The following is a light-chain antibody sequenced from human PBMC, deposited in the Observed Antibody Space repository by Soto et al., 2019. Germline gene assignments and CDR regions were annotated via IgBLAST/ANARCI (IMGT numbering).Light chain of an antibody. Sequence: EIVLTQSPGTLSLSPGESATLSCRASQSVNSRFLAWYQHKPGQAPRLLIYAASTRATGIPDRFIGSASGTDFTLTISRLEPEDFAVYYCQQYGDSPPNTFGQGTKLEIK. CDR2: AAS. J-gene: IGKJ2*01. CDR1: QSVNSRF. V-gene: IGKV3-20*01. CDR3: QQYGDSPPNT.